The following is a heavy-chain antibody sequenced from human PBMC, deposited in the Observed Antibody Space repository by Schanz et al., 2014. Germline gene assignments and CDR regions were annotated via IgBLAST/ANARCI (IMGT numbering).Heavy chain of an antibody. CDR1: GFIFSSDY. CDR3: VRARPQSGSYPWD. J-gene: IGHJ4*02. D-gene: IGHD3-22*01. Sequence: EVQLVESGGGLVQPVGSLRLSCAASGFIFSSDYMHWVRQAPGKGLVWVSCINSDGTTPTYADSVKGRFTISRDNAKNTVSLQMTSLRVDETAVYFCVRARPQSGSYPWDWGQGTLVTVSS. CDR2: INSDGTTP. V-gene: IGHV3-74*01.